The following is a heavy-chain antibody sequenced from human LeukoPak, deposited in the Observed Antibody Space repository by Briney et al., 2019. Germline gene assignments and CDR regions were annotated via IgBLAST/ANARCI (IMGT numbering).Heavy chain of an antibody. CDR2: ISSGGSTI. V-gene: IGHV3-48*03. J-gene: IGHJ4*02. Sequence: GSLRLSCAASGFTFSSYEMNWVRQAPGKRLEWVSYISSGGSTIYYADSAKGRFTVSRDNAKNSLYLQMNSLRAEDTAVYYCARFGGRYYFDYWGQGTLVTVSS. D-gene: IGHD1-26*01. CDR3: ARFGGRYYFDY. CDR1: GFTFSSYE.